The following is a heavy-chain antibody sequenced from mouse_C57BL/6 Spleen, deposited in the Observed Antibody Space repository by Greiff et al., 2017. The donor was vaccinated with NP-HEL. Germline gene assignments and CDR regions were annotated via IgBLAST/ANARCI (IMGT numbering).Heavy chain of an antibody. J-gene: IGHJ2*01. Sequence: QVQLQQPGAELVMPGASVKLSCKASGYTFTSYWMHWVKQRPGQGLEWIGELDPSDSYTNYNQKFKGKSTLTVDKSSSTAYMQLSSLTSEDSAVYYCARSPYYYGSSYDYWGQGTTLTVSS. D-gene: IGHD1-1*01. CDR2: LDPSDSYT. CDR3: ARSPYYYGSSYDY. V-gene: IGHV1-69*01. CDR1: GYTFTSYW.